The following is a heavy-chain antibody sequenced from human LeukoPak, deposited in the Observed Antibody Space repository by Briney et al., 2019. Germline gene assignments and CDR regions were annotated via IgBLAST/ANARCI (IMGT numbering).Heavy chain of an antibody. Sequence: GASVTVSFKASGYTFTSYGISWVRQAPGQGIEWMGWISGYNGKTNYAQTLRGRVTLTTDTSTSTAYMELRSLRSDDTAVYYCARSQASAAADYFDYWGQGTLVTVSS. CDR3: ARSQASAAADYFDY. V-gene: IGHV1-18*01. CDR1: GYTFTSYG. J-gene: IGHJ4*02. CDR2: ISGYNGKT. D-gene: IGHD6-13*01.